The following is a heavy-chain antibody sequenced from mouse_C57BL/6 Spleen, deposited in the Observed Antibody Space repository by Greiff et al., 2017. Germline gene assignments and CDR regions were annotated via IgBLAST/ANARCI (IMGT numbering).Heavy chain of an antibody. J-gene: IGHJ4*01. V-gene: IGHV1-55*01. CDR2: IYPGSGST. CDR3: ARWGYYAGGGPYAMDY. Sequence: QVQLQQPGAELVKPGASVKMSCKASGYTFTSYWITWVKQRPGQGLEWIGDIYPGSGSTNYNEKFKSKATLTVDTSSSTAYMQLSSLTSEDSAVYYCARWGYYAGGGPYAMDYWGQGTSVTVSS. D-gene: IGHD1-1*02. CDR1: GYTFTSYW.